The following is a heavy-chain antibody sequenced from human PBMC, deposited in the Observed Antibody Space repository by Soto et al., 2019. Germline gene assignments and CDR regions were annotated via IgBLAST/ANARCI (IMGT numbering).Heavy chain of an antibody. CDR3: ARDRAGYCSGGSCSLFDY. CDR1: GYTFTSYG. CDR2: ISAYNGNT. J-gene: IGHJ4*02. Sequence: QVQLVQSGAEVKKPGASVKVSCKASGYTFTSYGISWVRQAPGQGLEWMGWISAYNGNTNYAQKLQGRVTMTTDTSKSTAYMELRSLRSDDTAVYYCARDRAGYCSGGSCSLFDYWGQGPLVTVSS. D-gene: IGHD2-15*01. V-gene: IGHV1-18*04.